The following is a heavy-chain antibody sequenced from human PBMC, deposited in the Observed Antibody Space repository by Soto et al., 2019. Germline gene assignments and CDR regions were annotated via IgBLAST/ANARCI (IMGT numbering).Heavy chain of an antibody. CDR2: IYYSGST. CDR1: GGSISSYY. V-gene: IGHV4-59*01. Sequence: TLSLTCTVSGGSISSYYWSWIRQPPGKGLEWIGYIYYSGSTNYNPSLKSRVTISVDTSKNQFSLKLSSVTAADTAVYYCARERGYSDYWGQATLGTVSS. J-gene: IGHJ4*02. D-gene: IGHD5-12*01. CDR3: ARERGYSDY.